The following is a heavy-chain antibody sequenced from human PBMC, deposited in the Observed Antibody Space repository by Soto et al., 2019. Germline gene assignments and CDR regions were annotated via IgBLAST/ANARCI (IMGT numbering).Heavy chain of an antibody. CDR2: ISYDGSNK. Sequence: GGSLRLSCAASGFTFSDYYMSWIRQAPGKGLEWVAVISYDGSNKYYADYVKGRFTISRDNSKNTLYLQMNSLRAEDTAVYYCARDLRDFWSGPDYGMDVWGQGTTVTVSS. CDR1: GFTFSDYY. CDR3: ARDLRDFWSGPDYGMDV. D-gene: IGHD3-3*01. V-gene: IGHV3-30-3*01. J-gene: IGHJ6*02.